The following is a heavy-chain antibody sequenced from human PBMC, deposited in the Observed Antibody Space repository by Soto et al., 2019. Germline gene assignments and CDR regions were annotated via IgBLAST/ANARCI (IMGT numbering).Heavy chain of an antibody. J-gene: IGHJ3*02. CDR1: GVSINSGDYY. Sequence: QVQLQESGPGLVKPSQTLSLNCSVSGVSINSGDYYWSWIRQHAGQGLEWIGYIFYSGTTFYNPSRKSRVTISIDASKNQFSLEMSSVTAADTAVYYCAKVRGQAFDIRGQGTMVTVSS. D-gene: IGHD3-10*01. CDR3: AKVRGQAFDI. CDR2: IFYSGTT. V-gene: IGHV4-31*03.